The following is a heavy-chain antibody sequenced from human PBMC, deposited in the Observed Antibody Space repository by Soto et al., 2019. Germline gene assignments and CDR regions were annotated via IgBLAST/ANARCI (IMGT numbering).Heavy chain of an antibody. CDR3: ARQSGTLSRGVFRMDP. J-gene: IGHJ5*02. CDR2: SSSYNGNT. Sequence: QVHLVQSGTEVQKPGASVKVACKASGYNFVTYGFSWVRQAPGQGLEWMGWSSSYNGNTIYEQKFQARVNMTTDTSTNTAHMELSNLTSDDTAFYYCARQSGTLSRGVFRMDPWGQGTLVIVSS. D-gene: IGHD3-10*01. V-gene: IGHV1-18*01. CDR1: GYNFVTYG.